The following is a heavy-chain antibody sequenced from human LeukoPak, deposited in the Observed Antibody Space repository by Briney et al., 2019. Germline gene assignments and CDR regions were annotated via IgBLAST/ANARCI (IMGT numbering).Heavy chain of an antibody. J-gene: IGHJ4*02. CDR3: AKDQAYYYDSSGYFFDY. Sequence: GGSLRLSCAASGFTFSSYGMHWVRQAPGKGLEWVAVISYDGSNKYYADSVKGRFTISRDNSKNTLYLQMNSLRAEDTAVHYCAKDQAYYYDSSGYFFDYWGQGTLVTVSS. D-gene: IGHD3-22*01. V-gene: IGHV3-30*18. CDR2: ISYDGSNK. CDR1: GFTFSSYG.